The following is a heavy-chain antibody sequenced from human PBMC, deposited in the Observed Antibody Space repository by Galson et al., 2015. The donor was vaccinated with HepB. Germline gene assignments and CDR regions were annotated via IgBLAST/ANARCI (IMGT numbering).Heavy chain of an antibody. D-gene: IGHD4-11*01. V-gene: IGHV3-15*01. CDR2: IKKKSEGGTT. J-gene: IGHJ4*02. CDR1: GFTFSGSA. Sequence: SLRLSCAASGFTFSGSAIHWVRQASGKGPEWVGRIKKKSEGGTTDYAAPVKGRFTISRDDSKNTLYLEMNSLKTEDTALYYCTTFLEMTTVQYWGQGTLVTVSS. CDR3: TTFLEMTTVQY.